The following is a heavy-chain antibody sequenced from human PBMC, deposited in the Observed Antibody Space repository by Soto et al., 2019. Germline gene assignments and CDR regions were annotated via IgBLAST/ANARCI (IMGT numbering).Heavy chain of an antibody. Sequence: EVQLLESGGNLVQPGESLRLSCAASGFTFSSYAMSWVRQAPGKGLEWVSHISSVYDTYYADSVKGRFTISRDNSKNTLYLHMNGLRAEDTAVYFCTKTYRDTAYATGLLAAFDVWGQGTMVTVSS. CDR2: ISSVYDT. V-gene: IGHV3-23*01. J-gene: IGHJ3*01. D-gene: IGHD2-2*01. CDR3: TKTYRDTAYATGLLAAFDV. CDR1: GFTFSSYA.